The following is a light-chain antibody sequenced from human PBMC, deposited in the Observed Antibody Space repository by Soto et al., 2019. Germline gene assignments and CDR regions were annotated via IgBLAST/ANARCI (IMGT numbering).Light chain of an antibody. V-gene: IGKV3-15*01. Sequence: MTQSPDSLFVSLGARATLSCRASQSINSNLAWYQQKPGQTPRLLIYGASTRATGIPARFSGSGSGTEFTLAISSLQSEDFAIYYCQQYNNWPPWTFGQGAKVDI. J-gene: IGKJ1*01. CDR3: QQYNNWPPWT. CDR2: GAS. CDR1: QSINSN.